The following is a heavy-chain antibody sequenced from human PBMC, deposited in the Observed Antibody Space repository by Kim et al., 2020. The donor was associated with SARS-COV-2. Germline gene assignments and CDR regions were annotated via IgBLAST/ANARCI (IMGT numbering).Heavy chain of an antibody. Sequence: RYSPSFQGQVTISAAKSISTAYLQWSSLKASDTAMYFCARQGDYPNYDDYWGQGTLVTVSS. D-gene: IGHD4-4*01. CDR3: ARQGDYPNYDDY. J-gene: IGHJ4*02. V-gene: IGHV5-51*01.